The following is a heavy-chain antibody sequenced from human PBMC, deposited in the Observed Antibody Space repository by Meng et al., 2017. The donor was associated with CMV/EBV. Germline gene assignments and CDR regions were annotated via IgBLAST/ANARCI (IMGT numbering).Heavy chain of an antibody. Sequence: GESLKISCAASGFTFSSYAMSWVRQAPGKGLEWVSAISGSGGSTYYADSVKGRFTISRDNSKNTLYLQMNSLRAEDTAVYYCAKVGERRGYSSFHDYWGQGTLVTVSS. CDR3: AKVGERRGYSSFHDY. CDR1: GFTFSSYA. V-gene: IGHV3-23*01. D-gene: IGHD5-12*01. CDR2: ISGSGGST. J-gene: IGHJ4*02.